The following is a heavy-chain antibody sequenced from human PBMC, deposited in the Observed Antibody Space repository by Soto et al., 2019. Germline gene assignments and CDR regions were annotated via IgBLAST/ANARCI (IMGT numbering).Heavy chain of an antibody. J-gene: IGHJ4*02. V-gene: IGHV3-74*01. CDR1: GFTFNSYW. CDR3: ASSLLTPFDY. D-gene: IGHD7-27*01. CDR2: INSDGSST. Sequence: PGGSLRLSCAASGFTFNSYWIHWVRQAPGKGLVWVSRINSDGSSTSYADSMKGRFTISRDNAKNTLYPQMNSLRAEDTAVYYCASSLLTPFDYWGQGTLVTVSS.